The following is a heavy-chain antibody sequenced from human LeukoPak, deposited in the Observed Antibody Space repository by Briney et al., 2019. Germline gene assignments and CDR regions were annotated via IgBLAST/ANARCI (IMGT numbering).Heavy chain of an antibody. CDR1: GFTFSSYS. D-gene: IGHD6-19*01. J-gene: IGHJ4*02. CDR3: AKSGYSSGEDY. Sequence: GGSVRLSCAASGFTFSSYSMNWVRQAPGKGLEWVSAISGSGGSTYYADSVKGRFTISRDNSKNTLYLQMNSLRAEDTAVYYCAKSGYSSGEDYWGQGTLVTVSS. CDR2: ISGSGGST. V-gene: IGHV3-23*01.